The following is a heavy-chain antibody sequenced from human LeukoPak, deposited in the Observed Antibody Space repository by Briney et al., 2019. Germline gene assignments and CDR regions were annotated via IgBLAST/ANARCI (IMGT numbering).Heavy chain of an antibody. CDR1: GLTLSSYE. V-gene: IGHV3-21*01. D-gene: IGHD3-3*01. Sequence: GGSLRLSCAASGLTLSSYEMNWVRQAPGKGLEWVSSISSSSSYIYYADSVKGRFTISRDNAKNSLYLQMNSLRAEDTAVYYCARVASHYDFWSGYEDAFDIWGQGTMVTVSS. CDR3: ARVASHYDFWSGYEDAFDI. CDR2: ISSSSSYI. J-gene: IGHJ3*02.